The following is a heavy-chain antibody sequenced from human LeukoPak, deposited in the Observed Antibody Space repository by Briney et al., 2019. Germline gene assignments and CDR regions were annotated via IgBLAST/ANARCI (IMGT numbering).Heavy chain of an antibody. CDR1: GYTFTSYG. Sequence: ASVKVSCKASGYTFTSYGISWVRQAPGQGLEWMGWMSAYNGNTNYAQKLQGRVTMTTDTPTSTAYMELRSLRSDDTAVYYCARCIAVAEAFDYWGQGTLVTVSS. J-gene: IGHJ4*02. D-gene: IGHD6-19*01. CDR2: MSAYNGNT. CDR3: ARCIAVAEAFDY. V-gene: IGHV1-18*01.